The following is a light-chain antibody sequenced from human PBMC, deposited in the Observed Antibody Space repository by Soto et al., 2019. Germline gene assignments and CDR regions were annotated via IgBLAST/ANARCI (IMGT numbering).Light chain of an antibody. CDR2: TAS. J-gene: IGKJ5*01. CDR3: QQSYSTPIT. Sequence: DIQMAQSPSSLSASVGDRVTITCRASQNINNYLNWYQQKPGQAPKLLISTASSLRSEVPSRFSGSGSGTDFTLTISSLQPEDFATYYCQQSYSTPITFGQGTRLEIK. V-gene: IGKV1-39*01. CDR1: QNINNY.